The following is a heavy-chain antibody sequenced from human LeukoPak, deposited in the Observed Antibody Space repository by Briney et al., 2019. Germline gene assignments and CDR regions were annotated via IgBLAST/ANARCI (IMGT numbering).Heavy chain of an antibody. Sequence: PSETLSLTCAVYGGSFSGYYWSWIRQPPGKGLEWIGEINHSGSTNYNPSLKSRVTISVDTSKNQFSLKLSSVTAADTAVYYCARRRLLWFGELTLGGHNWFDPWGQGTLVTVSS. CDR3: ARRRLLWFGELTLGGHNWFDP. CDR2: INHSGST. CDR1: GGSFSGYY. J-gene: IGHJ5*02. D-gene: IGHD3-10*01. V-gene: IGHV4-34*01.